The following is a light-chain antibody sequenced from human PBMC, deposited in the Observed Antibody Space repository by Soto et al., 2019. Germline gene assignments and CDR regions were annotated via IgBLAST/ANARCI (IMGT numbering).Light chain of an antibody. J-gene: IGKJ1*01. CDR2: AAS. Sequence: DIQMTQSPSSLSASVGDRVTITCRASQSISSYLNWYQQKPGKAPKLLIYAASSLQSGVPSRFSGSGSGTDFTLTISSLQLEDFATYYCQQSYSSPQTFGQGTKVDI. V-gene: IGKV1-39*01. CDR1: QSISSY. CDR3: QQSYSSPQT.